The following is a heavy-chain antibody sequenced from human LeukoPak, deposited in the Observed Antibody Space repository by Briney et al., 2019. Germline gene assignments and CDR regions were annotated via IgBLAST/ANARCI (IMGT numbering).Heavy chain of an antibody. CDR1: GYTFTGCY. D-gene: IGHD1-26*01. J-gene: IGHJ4*02. CDR2: INPNSGGT. CDR3: ARGEEGATRGIPIDY. Sequence: ASVKVSCKASGYTFTGCYMHWVRQAPGQGLEWMGWINPNSGGTNYAQKLQGRVTMTTDTSTSTAYMELRSLRSDDTAVYYCARGEEGATRGIPIDYWGQGTLVTVSS. V-gene: IGHV1-2*02.